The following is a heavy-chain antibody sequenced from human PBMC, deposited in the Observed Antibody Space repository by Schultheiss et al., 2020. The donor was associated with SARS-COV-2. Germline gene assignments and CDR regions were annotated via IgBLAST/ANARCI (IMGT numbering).Heavy chain of an antibody. V-gene: IGHV1-18*01. J-gene: IGHJ4*02. CDR1: GGTFSSYA. CDR3: ARGDIEYSSSSHPYFDY. CDR2: INPNSGGT. D-gene: IGHD6-6*01. Sequence: ASVKVSCKASGGTFSSYAISWVRQAPGQGLEWMGWINPNSGGTNYAQKLQGRVTMTTDTSTSTAYMELSSLRSEDTAVYYCARGDIEYSSSSHPYFDYWGQGTLVTVSS.